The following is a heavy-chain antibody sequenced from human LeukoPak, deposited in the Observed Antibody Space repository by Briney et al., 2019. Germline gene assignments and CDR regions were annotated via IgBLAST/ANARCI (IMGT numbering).Heavy chain of an antibody. Sequence: ASVKVSCKASGYTFTGYYMHWVRQAPGQGLEWMGWINPNSGGTNYAQKFQGRVTMTRDTSISTVYMELNRLRSDDTAVYYCARVGYNSGPFDYWGQGTLVTVSS. D-gene: IGHD1-14*01. J-gene: IGHJ4*02. V-gene: IGHV1-2*02. CDR3: ARVGYNSGPFDY. CDR1: GYTFTGYY. CDR2: INPNSGGT.